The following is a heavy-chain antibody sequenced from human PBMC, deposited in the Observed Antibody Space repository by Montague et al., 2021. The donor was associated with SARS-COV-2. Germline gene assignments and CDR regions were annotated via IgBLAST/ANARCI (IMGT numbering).Heavy chain of an antibody. CDR2: IYYSGSI. Sequence: SETLSLSCSVSGRSISGYYWSWIRQPPGKGLEWIGYIYYSGSINYNPSLKSRLTISVDTSKNQFSLKLSSVTAADTAVYYCAGRYRCAMEVWGQGTTVTVSS. CDR1: GRSISGYY. D-gene: IGHD5-12*01. CDR3: AGRYRCAMEV. J-gene: IGHJ6*02. V-gene: IGHV4-59*08.